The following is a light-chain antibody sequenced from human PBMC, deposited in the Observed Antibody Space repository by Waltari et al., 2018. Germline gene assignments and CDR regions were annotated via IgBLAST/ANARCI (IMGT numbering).Light chain of an antibody. Sequence: EIVLTQSPDSLSVSPGERATLSCRASQSVSSNYLAWYQQKPGQAPRPLIYGASNRAAGIPDRFSGSGSATDFTLTISRLEPEDFAVYYCQQYHSSQWTFGQGTKVEI. CDR2: GAS. V-gene: IGKV3-20*01. CDR3: QQYHSSQWT. J-gene: IGKJ1*01. CDR1: QSVSSNY.